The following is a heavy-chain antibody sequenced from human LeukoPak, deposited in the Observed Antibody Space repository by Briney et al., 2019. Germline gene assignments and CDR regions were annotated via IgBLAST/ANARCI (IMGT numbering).Heavy chain of an antibody. V-gene: IGHV3-53*01. Sequence: GGSLRLSCAASGFTVSDNYMSWVRQAPGKGIEWVSVMYSGGDTYYANSVKGRFTFSRDISKNTLYLQMNGLRTEDTAMYYCARDAPQVPAAGVLAYWGQGTLVTVSS. CDR2: MYSGGDT. CDR1: GFTVSDNY. D-gene: IGHD6-13*01. J-gene: IGHJ4*02. CDR3: ARDAPQVPAAGVLAY.